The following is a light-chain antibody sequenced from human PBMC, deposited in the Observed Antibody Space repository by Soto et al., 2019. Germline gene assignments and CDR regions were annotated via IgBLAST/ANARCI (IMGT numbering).Light chain of an antibody. CDR1: QSVSSTD. CDR3: QQYNHSLWT. Sequence: ETVLTQSPGTLSLSPGERAILSCRASQSVSSTDLAWYQQKPGQAPRLLIYGASSRATGIPDRFSGSGSGTDFTLTISRLEPEDFAVYYCQQYNHSLWTFGQGTQLDIK. J-gene: IGKJ1*01. CDR2: GAS. V-gene: IGKV3-20*01.